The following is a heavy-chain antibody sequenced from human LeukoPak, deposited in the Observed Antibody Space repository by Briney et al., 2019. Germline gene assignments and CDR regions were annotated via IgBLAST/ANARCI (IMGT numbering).Heavy chain of an antibody. V-gene: IGHV4-61*02. Sequence: PSETLSLTCTVSGGSISSGSYYWSWIRQPAGKGLEWIGRIYTSGSTNYNPSLKSRVTISVDTSKNQFSLKLSSVTAADTAVYYCARFSGVVVPAADDDAFDIWGRGTMVTVSS. D-gene: IGHD2-2*01. CDR1: GGSISSGSYY. J-gene: IGHJ3*02. CDR3: ARFSGVVVPAADDDAFDI. CDR2: IYTSGST.